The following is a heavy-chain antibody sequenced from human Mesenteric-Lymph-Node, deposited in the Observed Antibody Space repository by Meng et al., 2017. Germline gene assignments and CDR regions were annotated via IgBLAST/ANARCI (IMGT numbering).Heavy chain of an antibody. CDR1: GGSISSYY. J-gene: IGHJ5*02. CDR2: IYYSGST. CDR3: VRGGYYTFDP. V-gene: IGHV4-59*12. Sequence: QVQLHGSGPGLVKPSETLSLTCTVSGGSISSYYWNWIRQPPGKGLEWIGNIYYSGSTNYNPSLKSRVTISVDTSKNQFSLKLSSVTAADTAVYYCVRGGYYTFDPWGQGNLVTVSS. D-gene: IGHD2-2*02.